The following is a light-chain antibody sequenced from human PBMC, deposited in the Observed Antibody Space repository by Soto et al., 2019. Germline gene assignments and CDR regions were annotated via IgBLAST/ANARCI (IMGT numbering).Light chain of an antibody. CDR2: GAT. CDR1: QSVSSD. CDR3: QQYDNWPPT. Sequence: EMVMTQSPATLSVSPGERATLSCRATQSVSSDVAWYQQKPGQAPRLLIYGATTRATDVAGRFSGSGSGTEFTLTISSLQSEDLAVYYCQQYDNWPPTFGHGTKLEI. J-gene: IGKJ2*01. V-gene: IGKV3-15*01.